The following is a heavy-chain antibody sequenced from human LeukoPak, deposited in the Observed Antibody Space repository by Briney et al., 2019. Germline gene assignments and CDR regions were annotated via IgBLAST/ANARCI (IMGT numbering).Heavy chain of an antibody. D-gene: IGHD6-13*01. V-gene: IGHV4-34*01. CDR3: ARLYSSSGGWFDP. Sequence: SETLSLTCAVYGGSFNGYYWSWIRQPPGKGLEWIGEINHSGSTNYNPSLKSRVTISVDTSKNQFSLKLSSVTAADTAVYYCARLYSSSGGWFDPWGQGTLVTVSS. J-gene: IGHJ5*02. CDR2: INHSGST. CDR1: GGSFNGYY.